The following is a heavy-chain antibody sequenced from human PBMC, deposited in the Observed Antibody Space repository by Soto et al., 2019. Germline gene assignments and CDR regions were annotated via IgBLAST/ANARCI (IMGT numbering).Heavy chain of an antibody. D-gene: IGHD2-21*01. J-gene: IGHJ5*02. CDR3: ARHAIPSADWFRP. CDR2: IYASGGT. V-gene: IGHV4-4*07. Sequence: SETLSLTCDVSGVSLSTYYWSWIRQPAGKGLEWIWRIYASGGTNYNPSLKGRVIMSVDTSKKKFSLMMISVTAADTAMYYCARHAIPSADWFRPWGQGVLVTVSS. CDR1: GVSLSTYY.